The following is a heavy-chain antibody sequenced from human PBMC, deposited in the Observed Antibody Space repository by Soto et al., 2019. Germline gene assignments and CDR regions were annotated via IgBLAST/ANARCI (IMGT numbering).Heavy chain of an antibody. V-gene: IGHV1-69*08. D-gene: IGHD3-16*02. CDR2: IIPILGIA. CDR3: ARDLGARYDYIWGSYRPFDY. J-gene: IGHJ4*02. CDR1: GGTFSSYT. Sequence: QVQLVQSGAEVKKPGSSVKVSCKASGGTFSSYTISWVRQAPGQGLEWMGRIIPILGIANYAKKFQGRVTITADKSTSTAYRELSSLRSEDTAVYYCARDLGARYDYIWGSYRPFDYWGQGTLVTVSS.